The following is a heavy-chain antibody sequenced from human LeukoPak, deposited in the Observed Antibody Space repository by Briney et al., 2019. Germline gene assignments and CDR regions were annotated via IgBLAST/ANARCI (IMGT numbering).Heavy chain of an antibody. J-gene: IGHJ4*02. Sequence: SETLSLTCTVSGGSISSYYWSWIRQPPGKGLEWIGYIYTSGGTNYNPSLKSRVTISVATSKNQFTMKLSPVTAADTAVYYCARHGPYDSSGYYYYFDYWGQGTLVTVSS. CDR1: GGSISSYY. V-gene: IGHV4-4*09. CDR3: ARHGPYDSSGYYYYFDY. CDR2: IYTSGGT. D-gene: IGHD3-22*01.